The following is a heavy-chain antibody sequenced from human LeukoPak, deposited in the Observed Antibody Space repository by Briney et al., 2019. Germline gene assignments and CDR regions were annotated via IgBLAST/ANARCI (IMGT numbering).Heavy chain of an antibody. CDR3: ARGPSYYDSSGYYNFDY. J-gene: IGHJ4*02. V-gene: IGHV1-69*01. CDR2: TIPIFGTA. D-gene: IGHD3-22*01. Sequence: SVKVSCKASGGTFSSYAISWVRQAPGQGLEWMGGTIPIFGTANYAQKFQGRVTITADESTSTAYMELSSLRSEDTAVYYCARGPSYYDSSGYYNFDYWGQGTLVTVSS. CDR1: GGTFSSYA.